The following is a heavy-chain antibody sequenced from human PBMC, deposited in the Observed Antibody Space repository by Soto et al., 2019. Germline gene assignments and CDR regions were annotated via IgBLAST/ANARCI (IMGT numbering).Heavy chain of an antibody. J-gene: IGHJ4*02. CDR3: ARAPPPAAAGTTFDY. CDR1: GGSFSGYY. Sequence: HVQLQQWGAGLLKPSETLSLTCAVYGGSFSGYYWSWIRQPPGKGLEWIGEINHSGSTNYNPSLKSRVTISVDTSKNQFSLKLSSVTAADTAVYYCARAPPPAAAGTTFDYWGQGTLVTVSS. D-gene: IGHD6-13*01. CDR2: INHSGST. V-gene: IGHV4-34*01.